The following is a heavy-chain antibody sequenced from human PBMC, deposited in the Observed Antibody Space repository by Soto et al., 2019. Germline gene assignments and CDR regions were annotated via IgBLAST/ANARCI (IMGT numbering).Heavy chain of an antibody. V-gene: IGHV4-30-2*01. CDR1: GGSISSGGYS. CDR2: IYHSGST. J-gene: IGHJ4*02. CDR3: ASSHAGAHITAAVH. Sequence: QLQLQESGSGLVKPSQTLSLTCAVSGGSISSGGYSWSWIRQPPGKGLEWIGYIYHSGSTYYNPSLKRRLTIXVXRXXNQFSLKLSSVTAADTAVYYCASSHAGAHITAAVHWGQGTLVTVSS. D-gene: IGHD6-13*01.